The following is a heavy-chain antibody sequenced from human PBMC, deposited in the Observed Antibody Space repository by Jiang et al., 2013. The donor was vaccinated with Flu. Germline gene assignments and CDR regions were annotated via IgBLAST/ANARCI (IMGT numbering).Heavy chain of an antibody. CDR3: ASGVHGNQDTCDI. CDR1: GYTFSDHY. D-gene: IGHD4-23*01. CDR2: ISPYNGVT. V-gene: IGHV1-2*02. J-gene: IGHJ3*02. Sequence: VQLVESGADVKKPGASVKVSCKASGYTFSDHYMHWVRQTPGQGLEWMGYISPYNGVTNYAREFQGRVTMTRDTSISTAYMELSGLRSDDTALYYCASGVHGNQDTCDIWG.